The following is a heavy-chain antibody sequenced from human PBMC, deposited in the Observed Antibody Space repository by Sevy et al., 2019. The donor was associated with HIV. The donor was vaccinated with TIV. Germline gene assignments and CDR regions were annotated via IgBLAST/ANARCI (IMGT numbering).Heavy chain of an antibody. CDR1: GYTFTGYY. D-gene: IGHD3-22*01. Sequence: ASVKVSCKASGYTFTGYYVHWLRQAPGQGLEWMGWINPGTGGTYFARRFQDRVTLTTGKSITTAYMELSGLSFDDTAVYYCARMGDYFDTSGYYPLKYWGQGTLVTVPS. V-gene: IGHV1-2*02. CDR2: INPGTGGT. CDR3: ARMGDYFDTSGYYPLKY. J-gene: IGHJ4*02.